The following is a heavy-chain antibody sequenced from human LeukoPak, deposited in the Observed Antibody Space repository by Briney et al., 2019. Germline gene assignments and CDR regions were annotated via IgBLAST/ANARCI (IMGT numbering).Heavy chain of an antibody. D-gene: IGHD3-10*01. CDR1: GFNVSRNY. J-gene: IGHJ4*02. CDR2: IYAGAQT. V-gene: IGHV3-53*04. Sequence: PGGSLRLSCAASGFNVSRNYMSWVRQAPGKGLEWVSVIYAGAQTYYADSVRGRFTISRHISKNTLYLQMNSLRAEDTAVYYCARGRVRGDFDYWSQGTLVTVSS. CDR3: ARGRVRGDFDY.